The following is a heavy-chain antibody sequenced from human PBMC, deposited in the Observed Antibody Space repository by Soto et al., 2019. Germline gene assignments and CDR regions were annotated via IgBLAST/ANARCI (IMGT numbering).Heavy chain of an antibody. CDR2: ISAHNGNT. CDR3: ARGRYGDY. Sequence: QVHLVQSGAEVKKPGASVKVSCKGSGYDFTTYGITWVRQAPGQGLEWMAWISAHNGNTDYAQKLQGRVTVTRDTSTSTAYMGLRSLSSDDRAVYYCARGRYGDYWGQGALVTVSS. D-gene: IGHD1-1*01. CDR1: GYDFTTYG. J-gene: IGHJ4*02. V-gene: IGHV1-18*01.